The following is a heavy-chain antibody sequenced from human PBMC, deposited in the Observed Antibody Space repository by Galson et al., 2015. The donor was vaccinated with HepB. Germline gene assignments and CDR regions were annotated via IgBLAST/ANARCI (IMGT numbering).Heavy chain of an antibody. J-gene: IGHJ4*02. V-gene: IGHV3-7*03. CDR2: TKEDGSEK. CDR3: ASYGSSWSQFDN. CDR1: GFTFSNYW. Sequence: SLRLSCAVAGFTFSNYWMTWVRQAPGKGLEWVASTKEDGSEKWYGDSVKGRFTMSRDNTRNSVYLQMSSLRAEDTAAYYCASYGSSWSQFDNWGQGTLVTVSS. D-gene: IGHD6-13*01.